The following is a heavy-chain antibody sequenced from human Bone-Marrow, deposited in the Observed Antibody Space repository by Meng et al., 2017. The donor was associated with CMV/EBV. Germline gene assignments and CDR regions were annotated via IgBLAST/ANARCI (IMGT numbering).Heavy chain of an antibody. D-gene: IGHD1-26*01. Sequence: GESLKISCAASGFTCSSYGMHWVRQAPGKGLEWVAVIWHDGSNKYYADSVKGRFTISRDNSKNTLYLQMNSLRAEDTAVYYCAKDGELGDPFDIWGQGTMVTVSS. CDR1: GFTCSSYG. V-gene: IGHV3-33*06. CDR2: IWHDGSNK. J-gene: IGHJ3*02. CDR3: AKDGELGDPFDI.